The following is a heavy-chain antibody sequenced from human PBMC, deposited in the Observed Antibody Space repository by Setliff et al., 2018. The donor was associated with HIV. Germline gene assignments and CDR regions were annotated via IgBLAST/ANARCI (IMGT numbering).Heavy chain of an antibody. V-gene: IGHV4-34*01. D-gene: IGHD3-22*01. CDR3: ARRRITMIVAPFQH. CDR2: INHSGST. Sequence: SEPLSLTCAVYGGSFSGYYWSWIRQPPGKGLEWIGEINHSGSTNYNPSLKSRVTISVDTSKNQFSLKLSSVTAADTAVYYCARRRITMIVAPFQHWGQGTLVTVSS. J-gene: IGHJ1*01. CDR1: GGSFSGYY.